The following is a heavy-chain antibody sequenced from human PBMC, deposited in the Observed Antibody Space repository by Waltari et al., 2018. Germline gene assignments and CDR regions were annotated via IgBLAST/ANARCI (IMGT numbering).Heavy chain of an antibody. V-gene: IGHV3-74*01. CDR3: ARGGASSSWRVDYFDY. Sequence: EVQLVESGGGLVQPGGSLRLSCAASGFTFRSYWMHWVRQAPGKGLVLVSRIKSDGSTTRYADSVKGRFTVSRDNAKNTLYLQMNSLGAEDTAVYYCARGGASSSWRVDYFDYWGQGTLVTGSS. D-gene: IGHD6-13*01. J-gene: IGHJ4*02. CDR2: IKSDGSTT. CDR1: GFTFRSYW.